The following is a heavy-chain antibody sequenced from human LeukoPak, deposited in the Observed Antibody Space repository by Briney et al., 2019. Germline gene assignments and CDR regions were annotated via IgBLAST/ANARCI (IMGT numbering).Heavy chain of an antibody. J-gene: IGHJ4*02. CDR2: ISAYNGNT. V-gene: IGHV1-18*01. D-gene: IGHD2-2*01. CDR3: ARGDSSTSKKSNFDY. Sequence: ASVKVSCKASGYTFTSYGISWVRQAPGQGLEWMGWISAYNGNTNYAQKLQGRVTMTTDTSTSTAYMELSSLRSEDTAVYYCARGDSSTSKKSNFDYWGQGTLVTVSS. CDR1: GYTFTSYG.